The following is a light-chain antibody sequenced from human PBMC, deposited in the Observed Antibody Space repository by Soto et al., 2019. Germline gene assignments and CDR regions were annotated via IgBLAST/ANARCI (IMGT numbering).Light chain of an antibody. CDR1: SSDVGGYNY. CDR2: DVS. J-gene: IGLJ2*01. CDR3: SSYTTSGSLV. V-gene: IGLV2-14*01. Sequence: QSVLTQPASVSGSPGQSFTISCTGTSSDVGGYNYVSWYQQHPGKAPKLMIYDVSNRPSGVSNRFSGSKSGNTASLTISGLQAEDEADYYCSSYTTSGSLVFGGGTKVT.